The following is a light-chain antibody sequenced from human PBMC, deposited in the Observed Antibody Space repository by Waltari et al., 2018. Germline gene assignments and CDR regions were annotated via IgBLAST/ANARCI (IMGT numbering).Light chain of an antibody. J-gene: IGLJ2*01. CDR2: DVS. Sequence: QSALTQPASVPGSPGQSITISCTGTNNDVGGYNYVSWYQQHPGKAPKLIIYDVSKRPSGVSHRFSGSKSGITASLTISGLQAEDEADYYCSSYTSGTTYVVFGGGTKLTVL. CDR1: NNDVGGYNY. V-gene: IGLV2-14*01. CDR3: SSYTSGTTYVV.